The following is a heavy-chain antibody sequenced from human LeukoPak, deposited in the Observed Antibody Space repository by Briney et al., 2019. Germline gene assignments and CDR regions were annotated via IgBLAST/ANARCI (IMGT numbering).Heavy chain of an antibody. CDR1: GFTFSSYG. CDR3: AKDSPLGGFDY. CDR2: ISYDGSNK. D-gene: IGHD2-15*01. J-gene: IGHJ4*02. V-gene: IGHV3-30*18. Sequence: GGSLRLSCATSGFTFSSYGMHWVRQAPGKGLEWVAVISYDGSNKYYADSVKGRFTISRDNSKNTLYLQMNSLRAEDTAVYYCAKDSPLGGFDYWGQGTLVTVSS.